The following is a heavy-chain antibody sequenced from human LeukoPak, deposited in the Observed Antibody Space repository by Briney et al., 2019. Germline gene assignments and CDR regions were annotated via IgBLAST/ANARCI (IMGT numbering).Heavy chain of an antibody. CDR1: GFTFSSYE. CDR3: ARDPPGYGDYVFDY. D-gene: IGHD4-17*01. V-gene: IGHV3-48*03. Sequence: GRSLRLSCAASGFTFSSYEMNWVRQAPGKGLEWVSYISSSGSTIYYADSVKGRFTISRDNAKNSLYLQMNSLRAEDTAVYYCARDPPGYGDYVFDYWGQGTLVTVSS. CDR2: ISSSGSTI. J-gene: IGHJ4*02.